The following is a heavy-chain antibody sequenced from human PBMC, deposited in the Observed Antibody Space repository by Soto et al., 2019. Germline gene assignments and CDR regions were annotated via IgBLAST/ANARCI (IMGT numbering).Heavy chain of an antibody. D-gene: IGHD2-21*02. CDR3: ARAATPVVTARNHNWFDP. J-gene: IGHJ5*02. CDR1: GGTFSSYA. CDR2: IIPIFGTA. Sequence: QVQLVQSGAEVKKPGSSVKVSCKASGGTFSSYAISWVRQAPGQGLEWMGGIIPIFGTANYAQKFQGRVTITADESTSTAYMELSSLRSEDTAVYYCARAATPVVTARNHNWFDPWGQGTLVTVSS. V-gene: IGHV1-69*12.